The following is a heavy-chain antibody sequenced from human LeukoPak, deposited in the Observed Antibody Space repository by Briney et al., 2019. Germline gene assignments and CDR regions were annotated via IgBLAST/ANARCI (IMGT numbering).Heavy chain of an antibody. CDR1: GGTFSSYA. Sequence: GSSVKVSCKASGGTFSSYAISWVRQAPGQGLEWMGRIIPILGIANYAQKFQGRVTITADKSTSTAYVELSSLRSEDTAVYYCATPGGGYYYDSSGYYAFDYWGQGTLVTVSS. CDR3: ATPGGGYYYDSSGYYAFDY. CDR2: IIPILGIA. D-gene: IGHD3-22*01. J-gene: IGHJ4*02. V-gene: IGHV1-69*04.